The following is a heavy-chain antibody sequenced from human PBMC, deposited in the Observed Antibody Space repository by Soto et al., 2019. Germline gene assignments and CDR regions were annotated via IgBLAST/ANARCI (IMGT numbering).Heavy chain of an antibody. J-gene: IGHJ4*02. Sequence: EVQLLESGGGLVQPGGSLRLSCTVSGFTFSSNAMSWVRQAPGKGLEWVSDISGSGGGTYYADSVKGRFTISRDNSKNTMYLRMNSLRAEDTAVYYCARYYGSESPVWGQGTLVTVSS. D-gene: IGHD3-10*01. CDR3: ARYYGSESPV. V-gene: IGHV3-23*01. CDR1: GFTFSSNA. CDR2: ISGSGGGT.